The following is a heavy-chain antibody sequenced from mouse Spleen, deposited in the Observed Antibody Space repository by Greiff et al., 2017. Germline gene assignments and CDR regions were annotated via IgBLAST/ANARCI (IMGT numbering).Heavy chain of an antibody. CDR1: GFAFSSYD. CDR3: ARRREVRYYAMDY. V-gene: IGHV5-9*02. Sequence: EVKLMESGGGLVKPGGSLKLSCAASGFAFSSYDMSWVRQTPEKRLEWVATISSGGSYTYYPDSVKGRFTISRDNARNTLYLQMSSLRSEDTALYYCARRREVRYYAMDYWGQGTSVTVSS. D-gene: IGHD2-14*01. CDR2: ISSGGSYT. J-gene: IGHJ4*01.